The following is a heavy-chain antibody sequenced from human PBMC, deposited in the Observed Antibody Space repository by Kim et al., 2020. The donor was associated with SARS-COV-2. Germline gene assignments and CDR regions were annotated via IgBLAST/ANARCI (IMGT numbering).Heavy chain of an antibody. J-gene: IGHJ4*02. V-gene: IGHV3-30*02. D-gene: IGHD2-2*01. Sequence: ADSVKGQFTISRDKSKTALYLQMNSLRAEDTAVYYCAKDSSLAVVVPHIDYWGQGTLVTVSS. CDR3: AKDSSLAVVVPHIDY.